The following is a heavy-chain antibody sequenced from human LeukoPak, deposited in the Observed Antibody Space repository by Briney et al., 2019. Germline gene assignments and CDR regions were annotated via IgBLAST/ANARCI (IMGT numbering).Heavy chain of an antibody. CDR1: GFTFSNYA. V-gene: IGHV3-23*01. D-gene: IGHD2-8*02. Sequence: GGSLRLSCAASGFTFSNYAMTWVRQAPGKGLEWVSGTSGGGGNTYYADSVKGRFTISRDNSKKTVHLQMSSLRAEDTAVYYCAKGGRDTGGNWFDPWGQGTLVTDSS. CDR3: AKGGRDTGGNWFDP. J-gene: IGHJ5*02. CDR2: TSGGGGNT.